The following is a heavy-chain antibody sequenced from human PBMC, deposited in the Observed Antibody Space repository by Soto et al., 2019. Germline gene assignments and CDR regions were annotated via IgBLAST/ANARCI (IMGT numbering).Heavy chain of an antibody. CDR1: GYTFTIYG. CDR3: ARDRDQLLNYYYYYGMDV. CDR2: ISAYNGNT. J-gene: IGHJ6*02. V-gene: IGHV1-18*01. Sequence: ASVKVSCKASGYTFTIYGISLVRQAPGQGLEWMGWISAYNGNTNYAQKLQGRVTMTTDTSTSTAYMELRSLRSDDTAVYYCARDRDQLLNYYYYYGMDVWGQGTTVTVSS. D-gene: IGHD2-2*01.